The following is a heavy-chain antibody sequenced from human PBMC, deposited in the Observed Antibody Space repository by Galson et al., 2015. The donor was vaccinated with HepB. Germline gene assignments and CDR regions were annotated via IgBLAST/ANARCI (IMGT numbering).Heavy chain of an antibody. V-gene: IGHV3-23*01. J-gene: IGHJ4*02. D-gene: IGHD5-24*01. Sequence: SLRLSCAASGFTFGTYGMSWVRQAPGKGLEWVSSFTGGGRGASYEDSVRGRFTISRDNSKNTLYLQMNNLRAEDTAIYYCAKQDEYYFDHWGQGALVIVFS. CDR1: GFTFGTYG. CDR2: FTGGGRGA. CDR3: AKQDEYYFDH.